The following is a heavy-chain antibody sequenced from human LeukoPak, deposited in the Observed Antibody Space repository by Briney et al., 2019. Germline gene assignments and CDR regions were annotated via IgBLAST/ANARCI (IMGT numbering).Heavy chain of an antibody. Sequence: GGSLRLSCAASGFTFSSYSMNWVRQAPGKGLEWVSSISSSSSYIYYADSVKGRFTISRDNAKNSLYLQMNSLRAEDTAVYYCAREGTTRYFQHWGQGTPVTVSS. CDR3: AREGTTRYFQH. CDR2: ISSSSSYI. V-gene: IGHV3-21*01. CDR1: GFTFSSYS. D-gene: IGHD1-1*01. J-gene: IGHJ1*01.